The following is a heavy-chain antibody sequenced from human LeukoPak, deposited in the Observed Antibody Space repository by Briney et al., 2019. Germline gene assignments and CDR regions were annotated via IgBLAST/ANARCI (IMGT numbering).Heavy chain of an antibody. D-gene: IGHD5-24*01. CDR1: GGTFSSYT. CDR2: IIPILGIA. CDR3: AREGGDGYNPDVY. V-gene: IGHV1-69*04. Sequence: GASVKVSCKASGGTFSSYTISWVRQAPGQGLEWMGRIIPILGIANYAQKFQGRVTITADKSTSTAYMELSSLRSEDTAVYYCAREGGDGYNPDVYWGQGTLVTVSS. J-gene: IGHJ4*02.